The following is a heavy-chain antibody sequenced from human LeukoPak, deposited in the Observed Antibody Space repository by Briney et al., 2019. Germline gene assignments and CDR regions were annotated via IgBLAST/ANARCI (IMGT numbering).Heavy chain of an antibody. CDR2: ISSSSSYI. CDR1: GFTFSSYS. J-gene: IGHJ6*02. CDR3: ARGMLLPSPSWYINYGMDV. V-gene: IGHV3-21*01. D-gene: IGHD2-8*01. Sequence: GGSLRLSCAASGFTFSSYSMNWVRQAPGKGLEWVSSISSSSSYIYYADSVKGRFTISRDNAKNSLYLQMNSLRAEDTAVYYCARGMLLPSPSWYINYGMDVWGQGTTVTVSS.